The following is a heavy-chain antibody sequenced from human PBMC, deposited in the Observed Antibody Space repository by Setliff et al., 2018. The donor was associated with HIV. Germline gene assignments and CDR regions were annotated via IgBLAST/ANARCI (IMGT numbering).Heavy chain of an antibody. CDR2: IYHSGRT. J-gene: IGHJ3*02. Sequence: TSETLSLTCTVSDYSISSGYFWGWIRQPPGKGLEWIGTIYHSGRTDYNPSLETRATISVDTSKNQFSLRLTSVTAADTAVYYCARDRKAAMVGSDAFDIWGQGTMVTVSS. D-gene: IGHD5-18*01. CDR1: DYSISSGYF. CDR3: ARDRKAAMVGSDAFDI. V-gene: IGHV4-38-2*02.